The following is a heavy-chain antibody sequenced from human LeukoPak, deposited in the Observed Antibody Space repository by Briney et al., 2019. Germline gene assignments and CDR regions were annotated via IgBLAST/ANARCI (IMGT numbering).Heavy chain of an antibody. CDR2: IYTSGST. J-gene: IGHJ4*02. D-gene: IGHD3-10*01. Sequence: SETLSLTCTVSGGSISSYYWSWIRQPAGKGLEWIGRIYTSGSTNYNPSLKSRVTISVDTSKNQFSLKLSSVTAADTAVYYCAGGGYYYPPGSRCWGQGTLVTVSS. V-gene: IGHV4-4*07. CDR1: GGSISSYY. CDR3: AGGGYYYPPGSRC.